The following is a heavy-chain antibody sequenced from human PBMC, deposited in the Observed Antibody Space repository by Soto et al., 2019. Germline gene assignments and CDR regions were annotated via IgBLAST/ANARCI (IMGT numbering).Heavy chain of an antibody. V-gene: IGHV4-59*08. CDR2: MYYSGST. CDR1: GGSISGHY. D-gene: IGHD3-16*01. J-gene: IGHJ6*03. CDR3: ARGPYYDLIWNYYYMDV. Sequence: QVQLQESGPGLVKPSETLSLSCSVSGGSISGHYWSWVRQTPGKGLEWLGYMYYSGSTNYNPSLKSRVTSSVDTSKNHFSLRLTSVTAADTAVYYCARGPYYDLIWNYYYMDVWGKGTTVTVSS.